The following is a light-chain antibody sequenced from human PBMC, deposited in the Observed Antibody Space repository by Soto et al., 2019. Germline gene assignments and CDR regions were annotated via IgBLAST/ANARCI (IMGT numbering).Light chain of an antibody. CDR1: QSISSW. CDR3: QQYNSYST. J-gene: IGKJ1*01. V-gene: IGKV1-5*01. Sequence: DIQMTQSPSTLSASVGDRVTITCRASQSISSWLAWYQQKPGKAPKLLIYDASSLESGVPSRFSGSGSGTKFTLTISSLQPDDFATYYCQQYNSYSTFGQGTKVDI. CDR2: DAS.